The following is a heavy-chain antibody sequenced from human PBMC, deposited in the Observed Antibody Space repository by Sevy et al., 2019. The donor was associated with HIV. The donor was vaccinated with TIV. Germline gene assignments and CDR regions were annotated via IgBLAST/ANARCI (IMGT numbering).Heavy chain of an antibody. CDR2: FDPEDGET. Sequence: ASVKVSCKVSGYTLTQLSMHWVRQAPGKGLEWMGSFDPEDGETLYAQKFQGRVTMTEDTSTDTAYMELSSLRFEDTAIYYCATTKDYYESSGSPFDYWGQGTLVTVSS. CDR3: ATTKDYYESSGSPFDY. CDR1: GYTLTQLS. D-gene: IGHD3-22*01. J-gene: IGHJ4*02. V-gene: IGHV1-24*01.